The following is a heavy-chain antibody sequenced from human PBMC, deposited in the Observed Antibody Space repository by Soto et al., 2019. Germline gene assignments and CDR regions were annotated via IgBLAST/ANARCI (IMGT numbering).Heavy chain of an antibody. D-gene: IGHD3-9*01. J-gene: IGHJ5*02. CDR3: ARAVPYYDILTGYPFDP. CDR1: GGSFSGYY. V-gene: IGHV4-34*01. CDR2: TNHSGST. Sequence: QVQLQQWGAGLLKPSETLSLTCAVYGGSFSGYYWSWIRQPPGKGLEWIGETNHSGSTNYNPSLKSRVTISVDTSKNQFSLKLSSVTAADTAVYYCARAVPYYDILTGYPFDPWGQGTLVTVSS.